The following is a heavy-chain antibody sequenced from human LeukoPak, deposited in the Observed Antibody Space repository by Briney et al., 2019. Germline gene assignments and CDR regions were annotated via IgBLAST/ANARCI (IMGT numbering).Heavy chain of an antibody. J-gene: IGHJ4*02. CDR2: ISGSGGST. Sequence: GGSLRLSCAASGFAFSSYAMSWVRQAPGKGLEWVSAISGSGGSTYYADSVKGRFTISRDNSKNTLYLQMNSLRAEDTAVYYCAKEKENSYGFTAPFDYWGQGTLVTVSS. V-gene: IGHV3-23*01. CDR3: AKEKENSYGFTAPFDY. D-gene: IGHD5-18*01. CDR1: GFAFSSYA.